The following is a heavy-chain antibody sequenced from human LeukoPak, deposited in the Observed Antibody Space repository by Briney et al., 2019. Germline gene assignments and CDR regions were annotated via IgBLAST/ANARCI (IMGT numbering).Heavy chain of an antibody. D-gene: IGHD6-19*01. J-gene: IGHJ5*02. Sequence: SETLSLTCTVSGGSISSSTYYWGWIRQPPGKGLEWIGSIFYSGRTYYNPSLKSRVTMSVDTSKNQFSLKLSSVTAADTAVYYCAIEGESGWSNWFDPWGQGTLVTVSS. CDR3: AIEGESGWSNWFDP. V-gene: IGHV4-39*07. CDR1: GGSISSSTYY. CDR2: IFYSGRT.